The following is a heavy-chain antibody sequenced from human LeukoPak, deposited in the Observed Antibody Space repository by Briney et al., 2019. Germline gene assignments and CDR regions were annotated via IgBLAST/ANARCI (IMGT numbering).Heavy chain of an antibody. D-gene: IGHD2-21*01. Sequence: GGSLRLSCAASGFTVSSNYMSWVRQAPGKGLEWVSVIYSGGSTYYADSVKGRFTISRDNSKNTLYLQMNSPRAEDTAVYYCEREGVVNTHGSYYYYDGMDVGGQGPTVTV. J-gene: IGHJ6*02. CDR3: EREGVVNTHGSYYYYDGMDV. CDR1: GFTVSSNY. V-gene: IGHV3-53*01. CDR2: IYSGGST.